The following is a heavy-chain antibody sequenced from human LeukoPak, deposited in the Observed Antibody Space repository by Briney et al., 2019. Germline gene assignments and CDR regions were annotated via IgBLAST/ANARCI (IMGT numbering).Heavy chain of an antibody. Sequence: GGSLRLSCAASGFSFNTYSMNWVRQAPGKGLEWVALIWYDGSKKYYSDFVKGRFTISRDNSKNMVYLQMDSLGAEDSAIYYCARDDRQIRRDYYYGMDVWGQGTTVTVSS. CDR1: GFSFNTYS. V-gene: IGHV3-33*08. J-gene: IGHJ6*02. CDR2: IWYDGSKK. CDR3: ARDDRQIRRDYYYGMDV.